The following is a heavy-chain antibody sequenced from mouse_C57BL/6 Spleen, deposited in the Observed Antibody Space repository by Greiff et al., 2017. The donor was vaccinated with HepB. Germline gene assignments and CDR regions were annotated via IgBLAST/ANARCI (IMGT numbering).Heavy chain of an antibody. Sequence: QVQLQQPGAELVKPGASVKLSCKASGYTFTSYWMHWVKPRPGQGLEWIGMIHPNSSSTNYNEKFKSKATLTVDKSSSTAYMQLSSLTSEDSAVYYCAYYYGSSDWYFDVWGTGTTVTVSS. V-gene: IGHV1-64*01. J-gene: IGHJ1*03. CDR3: AYYYGSSDWYFDV. CDR1: GYTFTSYW. D-gene: IGHD1-1*01. CDR2: IHPNSSST.